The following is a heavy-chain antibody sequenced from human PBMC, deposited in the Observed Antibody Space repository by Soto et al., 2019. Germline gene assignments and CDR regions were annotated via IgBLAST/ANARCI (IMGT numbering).Heavy chain of an antibody. CDR3: AKERATAWAP. Sequence: QVQLVQSGAEVKKPGSSVKVSCKASGGTFSSYAISWVRQAPGQGLEWMGGIIPIFGTANYAQKFQGRVMIPGDESRTTAKRELRSVGSEDRPVYSWAKERATAWAPGGQGTLVPFSS. J-gene: IGHJ5*02. V-gene: IGHV1-69*01. D-gene: IGHD4-4*01. CDR2: IIPIFGTA. CDR1: GGTFSSYA.